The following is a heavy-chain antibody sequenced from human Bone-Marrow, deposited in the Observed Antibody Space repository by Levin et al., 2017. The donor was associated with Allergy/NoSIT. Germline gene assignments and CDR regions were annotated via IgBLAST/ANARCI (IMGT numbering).Heavy chain of an antibody. D-gene: IGHD6-19*01. CDR2: INHSGST. CDR1: GGSFSGYY. Sequence: PSETLSLTCAVYGGSFSGYYWSWIRQPPGKGLEWIGEINHSGSTNYNPSLKSRVTISVDTSKNQFSLKLSSVTAADTAVYYCARGRGNPGIAVAGRGIAFDIWGQGTMVTVSS. V-gene: IGHV4-34*01. CDR3: ARGRGNPGIAVAGRGIAFDI. J-gene: IGHJ3*02.